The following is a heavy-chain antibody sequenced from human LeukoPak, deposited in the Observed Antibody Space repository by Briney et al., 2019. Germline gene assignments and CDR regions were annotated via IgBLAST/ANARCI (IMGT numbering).Heavy chain of an antibody. D-gene: IGHD5-12*01. CDR1: GFTFSSYA. V-gene: IGHV3-23*01. CDR3: AKDGGYSGYDSSWFDP. J-gene: IGHJ5*02. Sequence: PGGSLRLSCAASGFTFSSYAMSWVRQAPGKGLEWVSAISGSGGSTYYADSVKGRFTISRDNSKNTLYLPMNSLRAEDTAVYYCAKDGGYSGYDSSWFDPWGQGTLVTVSS. CDR2: ISGSGGST.